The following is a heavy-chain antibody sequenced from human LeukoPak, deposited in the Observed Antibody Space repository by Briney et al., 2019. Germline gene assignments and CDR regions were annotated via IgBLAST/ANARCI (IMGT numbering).Heavy chain of an antibody. V-gene: IGHV3-23*01. CDR1: GFTFSSYA. D-gene: IGHD3-22*01. CDR2: ISGSGGST. Sequence: GGSLRLSCAASGFTFSSYAMSWVRQAPGKGLEWVSAISGSGGSTYYADSVKGRFTISRDNSKNTLYLQMNSLRAEDTAVYYCAKTGDYYDSSGYVDAFDIWWQGTMVTVSS. CDR3: AKTGDYYDSSGYVDAFDI. J-gene: IGHJ3*02.